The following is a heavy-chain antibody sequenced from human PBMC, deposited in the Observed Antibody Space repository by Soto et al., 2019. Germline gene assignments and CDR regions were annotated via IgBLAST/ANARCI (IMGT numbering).Heavy chain of an antibody. CDR1: GFTFSSYW. CDR2: SNTDGSST. D-gene: IGHD2-15*01. CDR3: ARGVGVVVAAALDY. V-gene: IGHV3-74*01. Sequence: GGSLRLSCAASGFTFSSYWMHWVRQAPGKGLVWVSRSNTDGSSTSYADSVKGRFTISRDNAKNTLYLQMNSLRAEDTAVYYCARGVGVVVAAALDYWGQGALVTVSS. J-gene: IGHJ4*02.